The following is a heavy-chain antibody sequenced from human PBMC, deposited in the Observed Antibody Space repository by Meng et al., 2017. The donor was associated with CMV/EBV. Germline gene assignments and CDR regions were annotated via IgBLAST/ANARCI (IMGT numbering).Heavy chain of an antibody. CDR1: GYIFTGYY. Sequence: ASVKVSCKASGYIFTGYYMHWVRQAPGQGLEWMGWINPNSGGTNYAQKFQGRVTMTRDTSISTAYMELSRLRSDDTAVYYCASSLGARRTGIAAAGFDYWGQGTLVTVSS. V-gene: IGHV1-2*02. CDR3: ASSLGARRTGIAAAGFDY. D-gene: IGHD6-13*01. CDR2: INPNSGGT. J-gene: IGHJ4*02.